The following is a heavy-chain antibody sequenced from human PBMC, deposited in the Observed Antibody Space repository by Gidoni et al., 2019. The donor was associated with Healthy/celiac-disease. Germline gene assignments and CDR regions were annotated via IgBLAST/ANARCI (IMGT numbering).Heavy chain of an antibody. D-gene: IGHD2-15*01. J-gene: IGHJ5*02. CDR1: GGSISSSY. CDR2: IYTSGRT. V-gene: IGHV4-4*07. Sequence: QVQLQESGPGLVKPSETLSLTCTVSGGSISSSYWSWIRQPAGKGLEWIGRIYTSGRTNYNPSLKSRVTMSVDTSKNQFSLKLSSVTAADTAVYYCAREVYCSGGSCYPAANWFDPWGQGTLVTVSS. CDR3: AREVYCSGGSCYPAANWFDP.